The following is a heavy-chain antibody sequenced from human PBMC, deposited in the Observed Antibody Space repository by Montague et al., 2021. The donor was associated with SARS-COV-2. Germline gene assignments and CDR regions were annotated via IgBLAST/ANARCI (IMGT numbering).Heavy chain of an antibody. D-gene: IGHD3-9*01. J-gene: IGHJ4*02. Sequence: SETLSLTCSVSGASMSSQTYYWAWIRQPPGKELEWIGGISYSGTTFYNPSLKTRATLSVDTSKNQFSLKLRSLSASDTAVYYCTRQFYDILTGYFPFFFDNWGQGTLVTVSS. V-gene: IGHV4-39*01. CDR2: ISYSGTT. CDR1: GASMSSQTYY. CDR3: TRQFYDILTGYFPFFFDN.